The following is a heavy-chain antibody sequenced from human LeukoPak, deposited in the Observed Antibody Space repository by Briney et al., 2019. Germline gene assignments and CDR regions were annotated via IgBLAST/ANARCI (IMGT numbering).Heavy chain of an antibody. CDR1: GGSISSSIW. Sequence: SGTLSLTCAVPGGSISSSIWWSWVRQPPGKGLEWIGEIYHSGSTIYNPSLKSRVTISVDKSKNQFSLKLSSVTAADTAVYYCAREMDDILTRYFDYWGQGTLVTVSS. CDR2: IYHSGST. V-gene: IGHV4-4*02. CDR3: AREMDDILTRYFDY. J-gene: IGHJ4*02. D-gene: IGHD3-9*01.